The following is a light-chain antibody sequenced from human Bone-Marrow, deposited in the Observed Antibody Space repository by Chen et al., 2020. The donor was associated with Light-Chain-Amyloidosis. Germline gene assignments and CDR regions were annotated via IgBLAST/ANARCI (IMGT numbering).Light chain of an antibody. CDR1: SSNIGNNY. V-gene: IGLV1-47*01. Sequence: QSVLTQPPSASGTPGQRVTISCSGSSSNIGNNYVYWYQQVPRTAPKLLIYKNNQRPSGVPVRFSGSRSGTSASLAISGLRSEDDADYYCAAWDDSLNGVVFGGGTKLTVL. CDR2: KNN. J-gene: IGLJ2*01. CDR3: AAWDDSLNGVV.